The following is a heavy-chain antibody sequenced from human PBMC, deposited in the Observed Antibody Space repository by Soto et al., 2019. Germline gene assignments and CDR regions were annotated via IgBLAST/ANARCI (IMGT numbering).Heavy chain of an antibody. J-gene: IGHJ6*02. CDR2: IYHSGST. V-gene: IGHV4-4*02. CDR3: ARVGFLEWLFPQGYYGMDV. D-gene: IGHD3-3*01. CDR1: GGSISSSNW. Sequence: PSETLSLTCAVSGGSISSSNWWSWVRQPPGKGLEWIGEIYHSGSTNYNPSLKSRVTISVDKSKNQFSLKLSSVTAADTAVYYCARVGFLEWLFPQGYYGMDVWGQGTTVTVSS.